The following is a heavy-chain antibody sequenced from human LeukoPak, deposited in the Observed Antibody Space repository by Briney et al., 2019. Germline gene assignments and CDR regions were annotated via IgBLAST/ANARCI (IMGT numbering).Heavy chain of an antibody. J-gene: IGHJ6*02. Sequence: PGGSLRLSCAASGFTFSSYGMHWVRQAPGKVLEWVAGIWYDASNKLYADSVKGRFTISRDNSKNTLYLQMNSLRAEDTAVYYCARDRLLWFGVYGMDVWGQGTTVTVSS. CDR1: GFTFSSYG. CDR2: IWYDASNK. V-gene: IGHV3-33*01. D-gene: IGHD3-10*01. CDR3: ARDRLLWFGVYGMDV.